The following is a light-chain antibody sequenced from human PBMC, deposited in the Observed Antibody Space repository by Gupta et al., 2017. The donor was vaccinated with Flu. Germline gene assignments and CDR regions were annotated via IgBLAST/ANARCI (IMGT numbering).Light chain of an antibody. V-gene: IGKV4-1*01. CDR2: WAS. J-gene: IGKJ1*01. CDR3: QQCYSTPPT. CDR1: QSVLSSSNNKNY. Sequence: SLGERATINCKSSQSVLSSSNNKNYLAWYQQKPGQPPKLLIFWASTRESGVPDRFSGSGSATDFTLTISSLQAEDVAVYFCQQCYSTPPTFGQGTKVEIK.